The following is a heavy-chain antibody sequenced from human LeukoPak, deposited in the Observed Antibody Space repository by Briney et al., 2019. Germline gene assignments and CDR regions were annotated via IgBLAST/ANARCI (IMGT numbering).Heavy chain of an antibody. V-gene: IGHV4-34*01. Sequence: SETLSLTCAVNGGSLSGYYWNWIRQPPGKGLEWIGDITHTGSTNDNPSLAGRVTVSVDTSKNQFSLSLASVTAADTALYYCARGSPAADDAFDIWGQGTLVTVSS. J-gene: IGHJ3*02. D-gene: IGHD6-13*01. CDR1: GGSLSGYY. CDR3: ARGSPAADDAFDI. CDR2: ITHTGST.